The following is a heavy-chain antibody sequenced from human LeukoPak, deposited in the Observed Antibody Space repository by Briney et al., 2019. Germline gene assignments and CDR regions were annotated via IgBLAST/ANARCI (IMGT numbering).Heavy chain of an antibody. V-gene: IGHV3-74*01. J-gene: IGHJ4*02. D-gene: IGHD5-24*01. CDR2: INSDGSST. CDR3: ARVTGGYNLVDY. CDR1: GFTLSSYW. Sequence: GGSLRLSCAASGFTLSSYWMHWVRQAPGKGLVWVSRINSDGSSTTYADFVKGRFTISRDNAKNTLYLQMNSLRAEDTAVYYCARVTGGYNLVDYWGQGTLVTVSS.